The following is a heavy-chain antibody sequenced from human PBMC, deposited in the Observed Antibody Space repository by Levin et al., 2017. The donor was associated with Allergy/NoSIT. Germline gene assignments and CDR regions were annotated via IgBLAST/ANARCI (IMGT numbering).Heavy chain of an antibody. CDR2: VYYSGNT. CDR1: GGSIGSTANY. J-gene: IGHJ5*02. CDR3: ARHPSEFLNWFDP. V-gene: IGHV4-39*01. D-gene: IGHD3-3*01. Sequence: SCSVSGGSIGSTANYWAWIRQSPEKGLEWIGSVYYSGNTYYNPSLKSRVTISVDTSENQVSLKLTSVTASDTAIYYCARHPSEFLNWFDPWGQGTLVTVSS.